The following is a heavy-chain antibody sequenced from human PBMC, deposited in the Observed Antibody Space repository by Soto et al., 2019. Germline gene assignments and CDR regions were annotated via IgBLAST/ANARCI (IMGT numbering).Heavy chain of an antibody. CDR1: GYSFPSQW. V-gene: IGHV5-51*01. J-gene: IGHJ6*02. CDR2: VYPADSDT. D-gene: IGHD5-12*01. Sequence: VESLKISCKGSGYSFPSQWIGWVRQTPVKGLEWMGVVYPADSDTRYSPSFQGQVTMTSDTSISTAYMELSSLRSEDSAVYYCAREGDFTVYDSDSYYFYGMDVWGQGTTVTVSS. CDR3: AREGDFTVYDSDSYYFYGMDV.